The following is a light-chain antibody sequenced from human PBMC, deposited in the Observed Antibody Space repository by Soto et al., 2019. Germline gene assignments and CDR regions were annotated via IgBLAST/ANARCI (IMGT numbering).Light chain of an antibody. CDR1: QSVSSSY. V-gene: IGKV3-20*01. CDR3: QQYGSSLYT. Sequence: EIVVTQSPGTLSLSPGERATLSCRASQSVSSSYLAWDQQKPGQAPRLLIYGASSRDTGIPDRFSGSGSGTDFTLTISRLEPEDFAVYYCQQYGSSLYTFGQGTQLESK. J-gene: IGKJ2*01. CDR2: GAS.